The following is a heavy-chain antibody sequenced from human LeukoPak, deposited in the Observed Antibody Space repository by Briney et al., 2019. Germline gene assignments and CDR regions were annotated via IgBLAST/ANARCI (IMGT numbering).Heavy chain of an antibody. V-gene: IGHV3-23*01. CDR1: GFTFSSYA. J-gene: IGHJ6*03. CDR2: ISGSGGST. CDR3: AKSIGSGIRLPAFGVMDV. Sequence: GGSLRLSCAASGFTFSSYAMSWVRQAPGKGLEWVSAISGSGGSTYYADSVKGRFTISRDNSKNTLYLQMNSLRAEDTAVYYCAKSIGSGIRLPAFGVMDVWGKGTTVTVSS. D-gene: IGHD2-2*01.